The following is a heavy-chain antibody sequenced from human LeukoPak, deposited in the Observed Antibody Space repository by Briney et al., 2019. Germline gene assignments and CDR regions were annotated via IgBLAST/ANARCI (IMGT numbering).Heavy chain of an antibody. D-gene: IGHD2-2*01. CDR3: ASGIVVVPAAQGGVDY. CDR1: GYTFTGYY. V-gene: IGHV1-2*02. Sequence: ASVKVSCKASGYTFTGYYMHWVRQAPGQGLEWMGWINPNSGGTNYAQKLQGRVTMTRDTSISTAYMELSRLRSDDTAVYYCASGIVVVPAAQGGVDYWGQGTLVTVSS. CDR2: INPNSGGT. J-gene: IGHJ4*02.